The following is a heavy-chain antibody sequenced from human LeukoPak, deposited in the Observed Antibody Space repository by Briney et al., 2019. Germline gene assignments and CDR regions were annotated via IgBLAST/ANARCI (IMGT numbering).Heavy chain of an antibody. Sequence: GGSLRLSCAASGFTFSSYAMSWVRQAPGKGLEWVSSISSSSSYIYYADSVKGRFTISRDNAKNSLYLQMNSLRAEDTAVYYCARVDTIFGVVIPTFDYWGQGTLVTVSS. V-gene: IGHV3-21*01. CDR3: ARVDTIFGVVIPTFDY. D-gene: IGHD3-3*01. CDR2: ISSSSSYI. CDR1: GFTFSSYA. J-gene: IGHJ4*02.